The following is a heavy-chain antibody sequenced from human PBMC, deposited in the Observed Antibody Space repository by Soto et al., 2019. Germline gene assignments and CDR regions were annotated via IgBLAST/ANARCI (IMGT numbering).Heavy chain of an antibody. CDR2: IHAGTGYT. CDR3: ARVQYSGYDFKLAFDI. D-gene: IGHD5-12*01. J-gene: IGHJ3*02. Sequence: QVQLVQSGAQVKKPGASVKVSCKASGYTFDNYALHWVSQAPGRRLEWMGWIHAGTGYTKYSQSFQGRVTITRDTSASTVHMDLSSLRSEDTAVYYCARVQYSGYDFKLAFDIWGQGTMVTVSS. CDR1: GYTFDNYA. V-gene: IGHV1-3*01.